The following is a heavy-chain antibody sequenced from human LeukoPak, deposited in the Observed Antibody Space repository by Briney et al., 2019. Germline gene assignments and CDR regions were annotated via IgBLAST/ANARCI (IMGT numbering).Heavy chain of an antibody. CDR3: ARDSSGYYYRTLDY. Sequence: PGGSLRLSYAASGFTFSSYWMHWVRQAPGKGLVWVSRIKSDGSSTSYADSVKGRFTISRDNAKNTLYLQMNSLRAEDTAVYYCARDSSGYYYRTLDYWGQGTLVTVSS. D-gene: IGHD3-22*01. V-gene: IGHV3-74*01. CDR2: IKSDGSST. J-gene: IGHJ4*02. CDR1: GFTFSSYW.